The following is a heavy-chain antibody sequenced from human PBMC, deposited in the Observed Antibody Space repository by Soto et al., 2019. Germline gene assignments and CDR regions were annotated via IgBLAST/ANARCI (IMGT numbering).Heavy chain of an antibody. J-gene: IGHJ4*02. V-gene: IGHV1-69*01. CDR2: IIPLFRTA. Sequence: QVQLVQSGAEVRKPGSSVKVSCKTSGGTFSNSAISWVRQAPGQGLEWMGVIIPLFRTANYAQNFKGRVTITADESTSTAYMELSSLRSDDTAFYYCARHPFQPVVYVPFDSWGQGTLVTVSS. CDR3: ARHPFQPVVYVPFDS. CDR1: GGTFSNSA. D-gene: IGHD2-8*02.